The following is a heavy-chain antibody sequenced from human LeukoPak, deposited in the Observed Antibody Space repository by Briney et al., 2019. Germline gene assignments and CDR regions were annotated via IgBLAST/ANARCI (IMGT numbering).Heavy chain of an antibody. Sequence: RPGGSLRLSCAASGFTFSNYVLGWVRQAPGKGLQWVSAISGSGGSTYYADSVKGWFTISRDNSGNTLYLQMNSLRAEDTAIYYCKMGDGSPPLGQWGQGTLVTVSS. CDR1: GFTFSNYV. J-gene: IGHJ4*02. CDR3: KMGDGSPPLGQ. D-gene: IGHD5-24*01. V-gene: IGHV3-23*01. CDR2: ISGSGGST.